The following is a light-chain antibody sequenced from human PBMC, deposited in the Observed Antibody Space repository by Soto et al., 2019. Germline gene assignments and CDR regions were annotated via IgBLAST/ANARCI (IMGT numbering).Light chain of an antibody. Sequence: EVVMTQSPATLSVFPGERVTLSCRASQSVSTSLAWYQQKPGQAPRLLIYSASTRATGIPARFSGSGSGTEFTLTISSLESEDVAVYYCQQYIHGYTFGQGTRLEIK. CDR3: QQYIHGYT. J-gene: IGKJ5*01. V-gene: IGKV3-15*01. CDR1: QSVSTS. CDR2: SAS.